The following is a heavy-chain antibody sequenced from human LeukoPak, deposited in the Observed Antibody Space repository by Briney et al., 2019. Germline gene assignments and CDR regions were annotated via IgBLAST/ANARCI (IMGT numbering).Heavy chain of an antibody. V-gene: IGHV3-30*02. J-gene: IGHJ4*02. CDR2: IRYDGSNK. CDR3: AKLTTLDYGGNEDYFDY. Sequence: PGGSLRLSCAASGFTFSSYGMHWVRQAPGKGLEWVAFIRYDGSNKYYADSVKGRSTISRDNSKNTLYLQMNSLRAEDTAVYYCAKLTTLDYGGNEDYFDYWGQGTLVTVSS. D-gene: IGHD4-23*01. CDR1: GFTFSSYG.